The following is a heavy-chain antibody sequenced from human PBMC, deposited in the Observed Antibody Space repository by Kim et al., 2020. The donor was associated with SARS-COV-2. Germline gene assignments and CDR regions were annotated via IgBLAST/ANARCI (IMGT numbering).Heavy chain of an antibody. J-gene: IGHJ4*02. CDR2: MNPNSGNT. D-gene: IGHD3-3*01. CDR3: ARGGLLPYYDFWSGYYTGQYYFDY. Sequence: ASVKVSCKASGYTFTSYDINWVRQATGQGLEWMGWMNPNSGNTGYAQKFQGRVTMTRNTSISTAYVELSSLRSEDTAVYYCARGGLLPYYDFWSGYYTGQYYFDYWGQGTLVTVSS. CDR1: GYTFTSYD. V-gene: IGHV1-8*01.